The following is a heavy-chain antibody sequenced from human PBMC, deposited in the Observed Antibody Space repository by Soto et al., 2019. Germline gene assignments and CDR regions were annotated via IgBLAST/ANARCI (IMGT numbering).Heavy chain of an antibody. CDR1: GVSIVSHF. CDR2: IYHTVNT. Sequence: QVQLQESGPRLVQPSETLSLTCSVSGVSIVSHFWSWIRQAPGKGPELVGYIYHTVNTNYNPALKSRVPITMDTSENPLSLRLSSVTAADTAVYYCARLQYTLVTALDIWGQGTMFTVSS. D-gene: IGHD3-16*01. J-gene: IGHJ3*02. V-gene: IGHV4-59*11. CDR3: ARLQYTLVTALDI.